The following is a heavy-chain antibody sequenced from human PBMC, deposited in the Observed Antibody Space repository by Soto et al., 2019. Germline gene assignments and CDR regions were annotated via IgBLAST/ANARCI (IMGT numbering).Heavy chain of an antibody. Sequence: HPGGSLRLSCAASGFTFSIYAMSWVRQAPGKGLEWVSAISLTGVSTYYADSVEGRFTISRDNSKNTLYLQTNSLRAEDTAIYYCAKDRRGSGNFGWFDTWGQGTLVTVSS. CDR3: AKDRRGSGNFGWFDT. CDR1: GFTFSIYA. CDR2: ISLTGVST. V-gene: IGHV3-23*01. D-gene: IGHD3-10*01. J-gene: IGHJ5*02.